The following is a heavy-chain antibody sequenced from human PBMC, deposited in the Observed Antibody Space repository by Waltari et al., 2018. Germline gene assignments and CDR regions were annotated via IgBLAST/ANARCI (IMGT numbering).Heavy chain of an antibody. CDR1: GYTFTSYA. CDR2: INAGKDST. V-gene: IGHV1-3*01. Sequence: QVQLVQSGAEVKKPGASVKVSCKASGYTFTSYAMHWVRQAPGQRLEWMRWINAGKDSTKYSQKFQGRVSITRGNSASTAYMELSSQRSEDTAVYYCERDKTSYYYYGMDVWGQGTTVTVSS. CDR3: ERDKTSYYYYGMDV. J-gene: IGHJ6*02.